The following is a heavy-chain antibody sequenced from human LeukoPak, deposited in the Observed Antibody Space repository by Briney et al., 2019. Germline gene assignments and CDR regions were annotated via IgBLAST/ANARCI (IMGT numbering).Heavy chain of an antibody. CDR1: GGSTSSSSLY. CDR3: ARRATAAGSGFDY. Sequence: SETLSLTCTVSGGSTSSSSLYWGWIRQPPGKGLEWIGNIYYSGSTFYNPSLKSRVTMSVDTSKSQFSLKLSSVTAADTAVYYCARRATAAGSGFDYWGQGTLVTVSS. V-gene: IGHV4-39*01. D-gene: IGHD6-13*01. J-gene: IGHJ4*02. CDR2: IYYSGST.